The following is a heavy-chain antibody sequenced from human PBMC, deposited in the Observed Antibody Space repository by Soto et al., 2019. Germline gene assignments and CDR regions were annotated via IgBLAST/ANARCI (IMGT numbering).Heavy chain of an antibody. CDR3: VRDGTKTLRDWFDP. CDR1: GSSISGFY. J-gene: IGHJ5*02. V-gene: IGHV4-4*07. Sequence: XETLSLTCTVSGSSISGFYWSWIRKSAGKGLEWIGRIYATGTTDYNPSLKSRVMMSVDTSKKQFSLKLRSVTAADTAVYYCVRDGTKTLRDWFDPSGQGISVTVSS. D-gene: IGHD1-1*01. CDR2: IYATGTT.